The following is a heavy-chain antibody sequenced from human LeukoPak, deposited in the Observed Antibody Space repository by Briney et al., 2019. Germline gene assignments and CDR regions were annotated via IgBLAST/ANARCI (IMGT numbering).Heavy chain of an antibody. Sequence: GGSLRLPCVASGFTVSTNYMSWVRQAPGKGLEWVSLLYSGGSTYYADSVKGRFTISRDNSKNTLYLQMNSLRPEDTAVYYCASRDDFWSGYYFDIWGQGTMVTVSS. J-gene: IGHJ3*02. CDR3: ASRDDFWSGYYFDI. CDR1: GFTVSTNY. V-gene: IGHV3-66*02. CDR2: LYSGGST. D-gene: IGHD3-3*01.